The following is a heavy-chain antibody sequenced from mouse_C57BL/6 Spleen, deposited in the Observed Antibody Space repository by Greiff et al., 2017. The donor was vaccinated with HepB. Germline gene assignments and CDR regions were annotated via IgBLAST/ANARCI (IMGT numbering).Heavy chain of an antibody. Sequence: VQLQQSGPELVKPGASVKISCKASGYSFTDYNMNWVKQSNGKSLEWIGVINPNYGTTSYNQKFKGKATLTVDQSSSTAYMQLNSLTSEDSAVYVYESCPNYYGSSSHWYFDVWGTGTTVTVSS. D-gene: IGHD1-1*01. CDR1: GYSFTDYN. J-gene: IGHJ1*03. V-gene: IGHV1-39*01. CDR2: INPNYGTT. CDR3: ESCPNYYGSSSHWYFDV.